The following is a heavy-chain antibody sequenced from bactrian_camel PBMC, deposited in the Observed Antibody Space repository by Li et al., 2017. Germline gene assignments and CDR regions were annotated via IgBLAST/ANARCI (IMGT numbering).Heavy chain of an antibody. J-gene: IGHJ4*01. CDR1: GFAFNWND. Sequence: QLVESGGGVVQPGGSLRLSCAASGFAFNWNDMMWVRQAPGKGLEWLAGIKGDGSRTIYANSVKGRFTISRDNAKRTLYLQMSDLQYEDTAMYYCSTGRDRSQVIATPIRGQGTQVTVS. CDR3: STGRDRSQVIATPI. V-gene: IGHV3S41*01. CDR2: IKGDGSRT. D-gene: IGHD4*01.